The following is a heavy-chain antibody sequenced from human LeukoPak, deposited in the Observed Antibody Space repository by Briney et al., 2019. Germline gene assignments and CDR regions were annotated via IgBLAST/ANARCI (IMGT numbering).Heavy chain of an antibody. CDR1: GGSISSGYYF. V-gene: IGHV4-61*02. CDR2: IYTSGHT. Sequence: PSETLSLTCTVSGGSISSGYYFWSWIRQPAGKGLEWIGRIYTSGHTNYSPSLKSRVTISVDTSKNQFSLKLSSVTAADTAVYYCARDDAGGWYIRDYWGQGILVTVSS. D-gene: IGHD6-19*01. J-gene: IGHJ4*02. CDR3: ARDDAGGWYIRDY.